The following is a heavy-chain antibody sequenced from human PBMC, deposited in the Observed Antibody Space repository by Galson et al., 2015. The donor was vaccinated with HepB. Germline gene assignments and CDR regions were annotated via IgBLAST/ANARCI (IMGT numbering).Heavy chain of an antibody. CDR3: ARDPAD. CDR1: GFTFSNSW. CDR2: IKEDGSEA. V-gene: IGHV3-7*03. Sequence: SLRLSCAGSGFTFSNSWMSRVRQAPGKGPEWVASIKEDGSEAYYVDSLEGRFTISRDNAKNSLYLQMKSLRAEDTAVYYCARDPADWDQGTLVTVSS. D-gene: IGHD6-25*01. J-gene: IGHJ4*02.